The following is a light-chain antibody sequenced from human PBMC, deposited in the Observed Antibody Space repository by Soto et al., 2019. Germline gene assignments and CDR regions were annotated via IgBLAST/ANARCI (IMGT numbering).Light chain of an antibody. CDR3: QQYGRSPPSWT. CDR1: QSVSSSY. CDR2: GAS. J-gene: IGKJ1*01. Sequence: ETVLTQSTGTLSLSPGERATLSCRASQSVSSSYLAWYQQKPGQAPRLLIYGASSRATGIPDRFSGSGYGTDFTLTISRLEPEDFAVYYCQQYGRSPPSWTFGQGTKVEIK. V-gene: IGKV3-20*01.